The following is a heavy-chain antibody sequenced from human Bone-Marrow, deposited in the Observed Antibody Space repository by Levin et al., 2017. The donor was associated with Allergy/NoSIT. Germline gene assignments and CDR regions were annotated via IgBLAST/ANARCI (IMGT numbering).Heavy chain of an antibody. Sequence: GESLKISCSASGFTFSSYAMHWVRQAPGKGLEYVSAISSNGGSTYYADSVKGRFTISRDNSKNTLYLQMSSLRAEDTAVYYCVKQNRVATMGAFDYWGQGTLVTVSS. CDR3: VKQNRVATMGAFDY. D-gene: IGHD5-12*01. J-gene: IGHJ4*02. V-gene: IGHV3-64D*06. CDR1: GFTFSSYA. CDR2: ISSNGGST.